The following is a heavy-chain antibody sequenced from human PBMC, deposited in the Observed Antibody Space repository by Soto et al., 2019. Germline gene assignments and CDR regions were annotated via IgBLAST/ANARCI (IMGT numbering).Heavy chain of an antibody. Sequence: GESLKISCKGSGYSFTSYWIGWVRQMPGKGLEWMGIIYPGDSDTRYSPSFQGQVTISADKSISTAYLQWSSLKASDTAMYYCARSADRTFYYYGMDVWRQGITVTVSS. J-gene: IGHJ6*02. D-gene: IGHD2-2*01. V-gene: IGHV5-51*01. CDR2: IYPGDSDT. CDR3: ARSADRTFYYYGMDV. CDR1: GYSFTSYW.